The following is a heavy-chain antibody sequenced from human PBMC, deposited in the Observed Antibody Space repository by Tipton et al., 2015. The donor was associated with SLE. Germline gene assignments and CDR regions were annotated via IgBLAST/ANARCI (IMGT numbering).Heavy chain of an antibody. CDR3: AREAWGHAFDI. D-gene: IGHD2-21*01. V-gene: IGHV4-61*02. Sequence: TLSLTCTVSGGSITSGSYYWSWFRQPAGQGLEWIGGVYATGSNYYNPSLKSRVTISLDSSKNQISLKLSSVTAAETAVYYCAREAWGHAFDIWGQGTMVTVSS. CDR2: VYATGSN. CDR1: GGSITSGSYY. J-gene: IGHJ3*02.